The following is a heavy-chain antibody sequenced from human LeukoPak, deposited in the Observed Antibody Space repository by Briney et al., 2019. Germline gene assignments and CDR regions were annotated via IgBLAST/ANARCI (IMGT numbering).Heavy chain of an antibody. CDR3: ASSRYSDMDV. D-gene: IGHD3-9*01. Sequence: PGGSLRLSCAASGFTFSSYSMNWVRQAPGKGLEWISYMSGFGSTIYYADSVKGRFTISRDNAKNSLYLQMNRLRAEDTAVYYCASSRYSDMDVWGQGTTVTVFS. V-gene: IGHV3-48*04. J-gene: IGHJ6*01. CDR2: MSGFGSTI. CDR1: GFTFSSYS.